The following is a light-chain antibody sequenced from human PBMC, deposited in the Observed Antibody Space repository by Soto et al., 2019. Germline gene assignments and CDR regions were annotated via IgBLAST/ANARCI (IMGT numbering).Light chain of an antibody. Sequence: DIVMTQSPDSLAVSLGERATINCKSSQSVFYSPNNKNYLAWYQQKAGQPPKLLIYWASTRESGVPDRFSGSGSGTDVTLTISSLQAEDVAVYYCQQYYSTPLTFGGGTKVEIK. V-gene: IGKV4-1*01. CDR3: QQYYSTPLT. J-gene: IGKJ4*01. CDR2: WAS. CDR1: QSVFYSPNNKNY.